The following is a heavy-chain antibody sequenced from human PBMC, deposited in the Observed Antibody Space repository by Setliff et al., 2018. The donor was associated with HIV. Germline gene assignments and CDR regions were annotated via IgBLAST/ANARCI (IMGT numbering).Heavy chain of an antibody. V-gene: IGHV3-49*04. D-gene: IGHD3-3*01. CDR3: TRDGGYHNFWSGYFFVY. CDR1: GFIFGDYS. J-gene: IGHJ4*02. CDR2: IRNKAYAGTT. Sequence: PGGSLRLSCTASGFIFGDYSMTWVRQAPGKGLEWIGFIRNKAYAGTTEYAASVKGRFTISRDDSKNTTYLQMNSLRTEDTAIYYCTRDGGYHNFWSGYFFVYWGPGALVTVSS.